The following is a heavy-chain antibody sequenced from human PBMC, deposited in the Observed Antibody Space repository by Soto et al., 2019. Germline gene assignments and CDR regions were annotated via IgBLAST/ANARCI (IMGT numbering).Heavy chain of an antibody. D-gene: IGHD4-17*01. Sequence: VQLVQSGAEVKKPGSSVKVSCKASGGTFSSYTISWVRQAPGQGLEWMGRIIPILGIANYAQKFQGRVTITADKSTSTAYMELSSLRSEDTAVYYCARDLRGGGYDAFDIWGQGTMVTVSS. J-gene: IGHJ3*02. CDR1: GGTFSSYT. CDR3: ARDLRGGGYDAFDI. CDR2: IIPILGIA. V-gene: IGHV1-69*08.